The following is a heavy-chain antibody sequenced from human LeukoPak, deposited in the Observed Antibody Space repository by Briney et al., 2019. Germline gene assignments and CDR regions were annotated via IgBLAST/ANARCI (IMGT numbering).Heavy chain of an antibody. CDR2: INSDGSST. Sequence: PGGSLRLSCAASGSSFISYTMNWVRQAPGKGLEWVSRINSDGSSTSYADSVKGRFTISRDNAKSTLYLQMNSLRAEDTAVYYCARALFLGDWFDPWGQGTLVTVSS. V-gene: IGHV3-74*01. D-gene: IGHD3-16*01. CDR3: ARALFLGDWFDP. J-gene: IGHJ5*02. CDR1: GSSFISYT.